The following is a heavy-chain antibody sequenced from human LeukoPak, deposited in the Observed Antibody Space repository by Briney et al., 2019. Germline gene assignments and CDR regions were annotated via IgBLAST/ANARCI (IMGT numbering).Heavy chain of an antibody. CDR2: IYYSGST. V-gene: IGHV4-59*01. CDR3: ARDGTSYGYAKGYYYYGMDV. J-gene: IGHJ6*02. Sequence: SETLSLTCTVSGGSISSYYWSWIRQPPGKGLEWIGYIYYSGSTSYNPSLKSRVTISVDTSKNQFSLKLSSVTAADTAVYYCARDGTSYGYAKGYYYYGMDVWGQGTTVTVSS. D-gene: IGHD5-18*01. CDR1: GGSISSYY.